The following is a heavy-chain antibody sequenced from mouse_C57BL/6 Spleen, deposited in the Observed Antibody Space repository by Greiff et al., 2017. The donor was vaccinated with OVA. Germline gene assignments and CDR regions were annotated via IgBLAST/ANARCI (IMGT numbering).Heavy chain of an antibody. V-gene: IGHV1-55*01. CDR3: AREGGKMDY. J-gene: IGHJ4*01. D-gene: IGHD1-1*02. CDR1: GYTFTSYW. Sequence: QVHVKQPGAELVKPGASVKMSCKASGYTFTSYWITWVKQRPGQGLEWIGDIYPGSGSTNYNEKFKSKATLTVDTSSSTAYMQLSSLTSEDSAVYYCAREGGKMDYWGQGTSVTVSS. CDR2: IYPGSGST.